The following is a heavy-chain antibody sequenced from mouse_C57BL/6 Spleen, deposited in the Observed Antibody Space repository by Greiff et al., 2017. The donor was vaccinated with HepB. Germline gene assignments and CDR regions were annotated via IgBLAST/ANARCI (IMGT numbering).Heavy chain of an antibody. J-gene: IGHJ1*03. CDR3: AGGRHLDVDV. CDR2: INPSSSYT. D-gene: IGHD6-1*01. V-gene: IGHV1-4*01. Sequence: VQLQQSGAELARPGASVKMSCKASGYTFTSYTMHWVKQRPGQGLEWIGYINPSSSYTKYNQKFKDKATLTADKSSSTAYMQLSSLASEDSAVYCCAGGRHLDVDVWGTGTTVTVAS. CDR1: GYTFTSYT.